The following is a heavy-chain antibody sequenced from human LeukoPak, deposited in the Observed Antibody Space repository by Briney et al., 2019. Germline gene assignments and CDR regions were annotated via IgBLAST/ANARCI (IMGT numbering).Heavy chain of an antibody. CDR2: INSDASST. D-gene: IGHD2-15*01. Sequence: GGSLLLSCAASGFTFSSYWMHWVRPAPGKVLVWVARINSDASSTTYADSVKGRFTISRDNAKNTLYLEMNSLRAEDTAVYYCARGSTSSCYYWGQGTLVTVSS. CDR3: ARGSTSSCYY. CDR1: GFTFSSYW. J-gene: IGHJ4*02. V-gene: IGHV3-74*01.